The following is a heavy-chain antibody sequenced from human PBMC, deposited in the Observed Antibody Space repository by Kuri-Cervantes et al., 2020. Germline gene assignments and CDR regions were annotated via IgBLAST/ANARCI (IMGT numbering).Heavy chain of an antibody. Sequence: GGSLRLSCAASGFTFSDYYMSWIRQAPGKGLEWVANIKQDGSEKYYVDSVKGRFTISRDNAKNSLYLQMNSLRAEDTAVYYCASQRSTMVQGVAGLLDYWGQGTLVTVSS. D-gene: IGHD3-10*01. V-gene: IGHV3-7*03. CDR2: IKQDGSEK. J-gene: IGHJ4*02. CDR3: ASQRSTMVQGVAGLLDY. CDR1: GFTFSDYY.